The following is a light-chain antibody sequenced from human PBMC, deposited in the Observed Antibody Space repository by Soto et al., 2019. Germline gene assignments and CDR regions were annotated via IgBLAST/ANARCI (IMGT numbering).Light chain of an antibody. CDR1: NIGSKS. Sequence: SYDLTQPPSVSVAPGQTARVTCGGNNIGSKSVHWYQQKPGQAPVLVVYDDSDRPSGISERFSGSSSGNTATLTISRVEDGDEADYYCQVWDTSSDLWVFGGGTKLTVL. J-gene: IGLJ3*02. CDR3: QVWDTSSDLWV. V-gene: IGLV3-21*02. CDR2: DDS.